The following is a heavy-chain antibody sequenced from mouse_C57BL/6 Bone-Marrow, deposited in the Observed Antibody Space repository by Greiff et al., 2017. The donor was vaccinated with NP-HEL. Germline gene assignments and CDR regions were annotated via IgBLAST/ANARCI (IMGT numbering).Heavy chain of an antibody. CDR3: TLVYYDYDVAWYFDV. CDR1: GFTFSNYW. V-gene: IGHV6-3*01. Sequence: EVKLVESGGGLVQPGGSMKLSCVASGFTFSNYWMNWVRQSPEKGLEWVAQIRLKSDNYATHYAESVKGKFTISRDASKSSVYLQMNNLRAEDTRIYYCTLVYYDYDVAWYFDVWGTGTTVTVSS. J-gene: IGHJ1*03. CDR2: IRLKSDNYAT. D-gene: IGHD2-4*01.